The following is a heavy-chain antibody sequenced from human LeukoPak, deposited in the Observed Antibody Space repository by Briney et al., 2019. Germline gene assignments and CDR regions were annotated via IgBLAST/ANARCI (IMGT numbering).Heavy chain of an antibody. Sequence: SETLSLTCTVSGGSISSYYWSWIRQPAGKGLEWIGRIYTSGSTNYNPSLKSRVTMSVDTSKNQFSLKLSSVTAPDTAVYYCARVPHSSSWSNWFDPWGQGILVTVSS. CDR2: IYTSGST. CDR3: ARVPHSSSWSNWFDP. J-gene: IGHJ5*02. D-gene: IGHD6-13*01. CDR1: GGSISSYY. V-gene: IGHV4-4*07.